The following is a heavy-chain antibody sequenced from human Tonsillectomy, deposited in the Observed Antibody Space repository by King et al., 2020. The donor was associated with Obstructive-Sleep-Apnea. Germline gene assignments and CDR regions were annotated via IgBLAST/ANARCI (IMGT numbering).Heavy chain of an antibody. CDR2: ISAYNGNT. V-gene: IGHV1-18*04. D-gene: IGHD4-11*01. Sequence: QLVQSGAEVKKPGASVKVSCKASGYAFTSYGISWVRQAPGQGLEWMGWISAYNGNTNYAQKLQGRVTMTADTSTSTAYMELRSLRSDDTAVYYCARDAPSSSYVMFFYWGQGTLVTVSS. CDR3: ARDAPSSSYVMFFY. CDR1: GYAFTSYG. J-gene: IGHJ4*02.